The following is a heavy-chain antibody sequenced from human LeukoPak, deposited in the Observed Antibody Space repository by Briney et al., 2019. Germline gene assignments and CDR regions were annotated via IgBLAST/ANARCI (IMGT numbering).Heavy chain of an antibody. Sequence: GGSLRLSCAASGFTFSNYGMHWVRQAPGKGLEWVAFIRSDESNKYYADSVKGRFTISRDDSKGTLYLQMNSLRAEDTAVYYCAKGSDYGDSGLALYYWGQGTLVTVSS. CDR2: IRSDESNK. J-gene: IGHJ4*02. D-gene: IGHD1-26*01. V-gene: IGHV3-30*02. CDR3: AKGSDYGDSGLALYY. CDR1: GFTFSNYG.